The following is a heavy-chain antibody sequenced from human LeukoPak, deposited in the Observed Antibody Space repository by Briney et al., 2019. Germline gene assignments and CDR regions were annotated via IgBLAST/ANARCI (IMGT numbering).Heavy chain of an antibody. J-gene: IGHJ4*02. V-gene: IGHV4-34*01. Sequence: SETLSLTCAVYGGSFSGYYWSWIRQPPGKGLEWIGEINHSGSTNYNPSLKSRVTISVDTSKNQFSLKLSSVTAVDTAVYYCARTKPTVTTDYWGQGTLVTVSS. CDR2: INHSGST. D-gene: IGHD4-17*01. CDR3: ARTKPTVTTDY. CDR1: GGSFSGYY.